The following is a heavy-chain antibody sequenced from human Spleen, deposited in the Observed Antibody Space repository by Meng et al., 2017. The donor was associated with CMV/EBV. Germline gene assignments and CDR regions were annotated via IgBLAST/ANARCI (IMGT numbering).Heavy chain of an antibody. CDR3: ARTTVTHWVDP. CDR2: IYYSGST. D-gene: IGHD4-17*01. CDR1: GHSIVGSTYF. V-gene: IGHV4-30-4*08. J-gene: IGHJ5*02. Sequence: SETLSLTCTVSGHSIVGSTYFWDWVRQPPGKGLEWIGYIYYSGSTYYNPSLRSRVTISVDTSKNQFSLKLSSVTAADTAVYYCARTTVTHWVDPWGQGTLVTVSS.